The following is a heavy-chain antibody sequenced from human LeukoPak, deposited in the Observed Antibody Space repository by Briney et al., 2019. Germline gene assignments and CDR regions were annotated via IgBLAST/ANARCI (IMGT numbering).Heavy chain of an antibody. J-gene: IGHJ4*02. Sequence: GGSLRLSCAASGFTVSNNYMNWVRQAPGKGLEWVSVIYSGGNTYYADSVKGRFTISRDNSKNTLHLQMNSLRAEDSAVYYCARDRDYGGRLGYWGQRSLVTVSS. CDR2: IYSGGNT. CDR3: ARDRDYGGRLGY. D-gene: IGHD4-23*01. V-gene: IGHV3-66*02. CDR1: GFTVSNNY.